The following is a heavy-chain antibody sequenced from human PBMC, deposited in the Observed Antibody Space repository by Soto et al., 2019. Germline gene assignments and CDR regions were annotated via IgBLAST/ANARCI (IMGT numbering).Heavy chain of an antibody. CDR1: GDSVSSNSAA. V-gene: IGHV6-1*01. CDR2: TYYRSKWYN. J-gene: IGHJ3*02. D-gene: IGHD1-7*01. CDR3: ASAWLELRGGGIDAFDI. Sequence: SQTLSLTCAIPGDSVSSNSAAWNWIRQSPSRGLEWLGRTYYRSKWYNDYAVSVKSRITINPDTSKNQFSLQLNSVTPEDTAVYYCASAWLELRGGGIDAFDIWGQGTMVTVSS.